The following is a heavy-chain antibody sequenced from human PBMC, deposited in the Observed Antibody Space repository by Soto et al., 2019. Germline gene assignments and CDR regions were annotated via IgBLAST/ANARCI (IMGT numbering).Heavy chain of an antibody. D-gene: IGHD6-13*01. CDR2: IYHSGST. J-gene: IGHJ6*02. CDR3: ARMYSSTRSGYYYGMDV. CDR1: GGSISISNW. V-gene: IGHV4-4*02. Sequence: SETLSLTCSVSGGSISISNWWSWVLQPPLKGLEWIGEIYHSGSTNYNPSLKSRVTISVDKSKNQFSLKLSSVTAADTAVYYCARMYSSTRSGYYYGMDVWGQGTTVTVSS.